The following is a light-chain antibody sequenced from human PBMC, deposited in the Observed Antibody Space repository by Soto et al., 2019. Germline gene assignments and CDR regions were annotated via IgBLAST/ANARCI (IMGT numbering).Light chain of an antibody. CDR2: GAS. J-gene: IGKJ4*01. V-gene: IGKV3-11*01. Sequence: VMTQSPANRSLSPGVRATLSCWASQPVSNKLAWCQQKPGQAPRPLIYGASARATGIPARFSGSGSVTDCTLSLSSLETEDFAVYYGQHRYNWTLTFGGGTKVDI. CDR3: QHRYNWTLT. CDR1: QPVSNK.